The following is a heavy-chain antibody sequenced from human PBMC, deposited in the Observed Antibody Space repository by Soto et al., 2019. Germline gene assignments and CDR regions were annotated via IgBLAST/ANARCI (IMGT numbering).Heavy chain of an antibody. J-gene: IGHJ4*02. CDR3: ARDKDLQPTVWGF. Sequence: TLSLTCTVSGDSMATGGHYYNWIRQVPGKDLEWIGYVYYSGATHYTPSLRARATISRDTSRNQFSLRLISVTAADTALYYCARDKDLQPTVWGFWGQG. CDR2: VYYSGAT. D-gene: IGHD3-16*01. V-gene: IGHV4-31*03. CDR1: GDSMATGGHY.